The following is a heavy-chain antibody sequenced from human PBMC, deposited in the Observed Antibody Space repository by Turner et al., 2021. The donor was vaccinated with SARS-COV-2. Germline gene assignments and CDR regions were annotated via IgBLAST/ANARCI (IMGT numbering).Heavy chain of an antibody. Sequence: QVQLVQSGAEVKKPGSSVKVSCKASGGTFSSYAISWVRQAPGQGLEWMGGIIPILGIANYSQKFQGRVTITADKSTTTVYMELSSLRSEDTAVYYCARDGTRPLGYWGQGTLVTVSS. CDR1: GGTFSSYA. CDR2: IIPILGIA. J-gene: IGHJ4*02. CDR3: ARDGTRPLGY. V-gene: IGHV1-69*10. D-gene: IGHD1-7*01.